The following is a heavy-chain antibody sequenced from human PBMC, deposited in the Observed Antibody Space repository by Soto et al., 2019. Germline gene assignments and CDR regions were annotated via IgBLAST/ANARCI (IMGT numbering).Heavy chain of an antibody. CDR1: GGSISSSSYY. V-gene: IGHV4-39*01. CDR3: ARHNYDILTGYGRDYYYYMDV. J-gene: IGHJ6*03. D-gene: IGHD3-9*01. Sequence: LSLTCTVSGGSISSSSYYWGWIRQPPGKGLEWIGSIYYSGSTYYNPSLKSRVTISVDTSKNQFSLKLSSVTAADTAVYYCARHNYDILTGYGRDYYYYMDVWGKGTTVTVSS. CDR2: IYYSGST.